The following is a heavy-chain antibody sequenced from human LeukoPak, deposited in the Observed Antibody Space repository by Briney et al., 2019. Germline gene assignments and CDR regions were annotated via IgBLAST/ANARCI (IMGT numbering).Heavy chain of an antibody. D-gene: IGHD4-11*01. CDR2: FIGSGGIT. Sequence: GGSLRLFCAASGFTFSSNAMSWVRQAPGEGLEGGSTFIGSGGITDYADSVKGRFTISRDNSKNTLYLLMTSLKAEDTALYYCAKSPPYVIYSTYHFDYWGQGTLVTVSS. CDR1: GFTFSSNA. CDR3: AKSPPYVIYSTYHFDY. J-gene: IGHJ4*02. V-gene: IGHV3-23*01.